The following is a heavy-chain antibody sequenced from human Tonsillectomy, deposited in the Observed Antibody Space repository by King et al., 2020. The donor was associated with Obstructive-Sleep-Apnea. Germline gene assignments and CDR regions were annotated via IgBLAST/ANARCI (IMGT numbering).Heavy chain of an antibody. V-gene: IGHV3-72*01. J-gene: IGHJ4*02. CDR2: TRNKANSYTT. CDR1: GFTFSDHY. D-gene: IGHD6-19*01. Sequence: VQLVESGGGLVQPGGSLRLSCAASGFTFSDHYMDWVRQAPGKGLEWVGRTRNKANSYTTEYAASVKGRFTISRDDSKNSLYLQMNSLKTEDTAVYYCARVGVAAPLNRWGQGTLVTVSS. CDR3: ARVGVAAPLNR.